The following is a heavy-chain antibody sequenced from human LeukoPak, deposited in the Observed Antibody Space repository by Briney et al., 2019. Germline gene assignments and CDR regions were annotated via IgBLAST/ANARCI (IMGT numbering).Heavy chain of an antibody. CDR3: AGGQMFTSGGFDD. Sequence: GESLRLSCAASGFSVSNKYMSWVRQAPGKGLEWASVIYTGGDTYYADSVRGRFTISRDNSKNTVNLQMDSLRAEDTALYYCAGGQMFTSGGFDDWGQGTLVTVSS. CDR1: GFSVSNKY. D-gene: IGHD6-19*01. J-gene: IGHJ4*02. V-gene: IGHV3-53*01. CDR2: IYTGGDT.